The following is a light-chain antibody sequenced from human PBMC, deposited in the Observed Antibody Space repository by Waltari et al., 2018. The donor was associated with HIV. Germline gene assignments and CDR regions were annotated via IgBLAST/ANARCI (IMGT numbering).Light chain of an antibody. CDR2: GKN. CDR1: RPGNYF. Sequence: SSELTQDPAVSVALGRTVRIPCQGDRPGNYFASWYQQKPGQAPVLVIYGKNNRPSGIPDRFSVSSSGTTASLIITGAQAEDEADYYCNSRDSSGVVFGGGTKLTVL. J-gene: IGLJ2*01. CDR3: NSRDSSGVV. V-gene: IGLV3-19*01.